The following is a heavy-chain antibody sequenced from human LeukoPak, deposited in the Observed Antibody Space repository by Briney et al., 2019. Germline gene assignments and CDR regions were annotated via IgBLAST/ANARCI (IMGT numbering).Heavy chain of an antibody. CDR1: GFTFSDYY. J-gene: IGHJ3*02. V-gene: IGHV3-11*04. Sequence: AGGPLRLSCAASGFTFSDYYMSWIRQAPGKGLEWVSYISSSGSTIYYADSVKGRFTISRDNAKNSLYLQMNSLRAEDTAVYYCARDPLTNIVPHEDAFDIWGQGTMVTVSS. D-gene: IGHD5-12*01. CDR3: ARDPLTNIVPHEDAFDI. CDR2: ISSSGSTI.